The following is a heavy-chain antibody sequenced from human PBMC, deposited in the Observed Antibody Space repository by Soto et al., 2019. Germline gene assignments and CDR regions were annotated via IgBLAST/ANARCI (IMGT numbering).Heavy chain of an antibody. J-gene: IGHJ4*02. CDR1: GGTFSSYA. Sequence: SVKVSCKASGGTFSSYAISWVRQAPGQGLEWMGGIIPIFGTANYAQKFQGRVTITADKSTSTAYMELSSLRSEDTAVYYCARGLGDYDSSGYSTQFAIDYWGQGTLVTVSS. CDR3: ARGLGDYDSSGYSTQFAIDY. V-gene: IGHV1-69*06. D-gene: IGHD3-22*01. CDR2: IIPIFGTA.